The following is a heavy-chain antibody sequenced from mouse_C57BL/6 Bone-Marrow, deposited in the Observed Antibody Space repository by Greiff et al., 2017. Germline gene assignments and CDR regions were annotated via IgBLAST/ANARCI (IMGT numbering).Heavy chain of an antibody. Sequence: EVQLQQSGPELVKPGASVKIPCKASGYTFTDYNMDWVKQSHGKSLEWIGDINPNNGGTIYNQKFKGKATLTVEKSSSTAYMERRSLTSEDTAVYYCARRDTTVVVPRWYFDVWGTGTTVTVSS. J-gene: IGHJ1*03. D-gene: IGHD1-1*01. CDR2: INPNNGGT. CDR1: GYTFTDYN. V-gene: IGHV1-18*01. CDR3: ARRDTTVVVPRWYFDV.